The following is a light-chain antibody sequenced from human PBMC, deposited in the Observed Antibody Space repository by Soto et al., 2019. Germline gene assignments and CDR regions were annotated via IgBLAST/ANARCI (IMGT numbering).Light chain of an antibody. CDR3: QSHDSSLRAAV. CDR2: GNN. CDR1: SSNIGAGYD. V-gene: IGLV1-40*01. J-gene: IGLJ3*02. Sequence: QSVLTQPPSVSGAPGQRVTMSCTGSSSNIGAGYDVQWYQQLPGTAPKLLIYGNNNRPSGVPDRFSASKSGTSASLAITGLQAEDEADYYCQSHDSSLRAAVFGGGTKLTVL.